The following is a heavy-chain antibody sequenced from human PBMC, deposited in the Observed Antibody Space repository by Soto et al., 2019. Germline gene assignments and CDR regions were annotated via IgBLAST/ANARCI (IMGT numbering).Heavy chain of an antibody. V-gene: IGHV5-51*01. Sequence: PGESLKISCKGPGHLFNSHWIGWVRQTPGKGLEWMGLIFTRNSETKTSPSFQGHVSFSVDNSINTVYLQWTSLKTTDTGIYFCASGYFDSGHGYDLWGQGTLVTVSS. J-gene: IGHJ5*02. CDR1: GHLFNSHW. D-gene: IGHD3-10*01. CDR3: ASGYFDSGHGYDL. CDR2: IFTRNSET.